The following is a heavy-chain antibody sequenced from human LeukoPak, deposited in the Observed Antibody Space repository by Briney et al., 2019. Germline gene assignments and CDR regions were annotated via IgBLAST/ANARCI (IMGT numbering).Heavy chain of an antibody. Sequence: SETLSLTCTVSGYSITTDYWNWIRQPPGKGLEWVGYIHSGSTNYNPSLKSRVTISVDTSKNQFSLRLSSVTAADTAVYYCARSYSSSPVVDYWGQGTLVTVSS. V-gene: IGHV4-59*12. CDR1: GYSITTDY. J-gene: IGHJ4*02. CDR2: IHSGST. CDR3: ARSYSSSPVVDY. D-gene: IGHD6-6*01.